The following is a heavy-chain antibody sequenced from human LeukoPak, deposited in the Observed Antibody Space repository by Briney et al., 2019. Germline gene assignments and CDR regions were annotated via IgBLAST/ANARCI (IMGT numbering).Heavy chain of an antibody. CDR2: ISYDGSNK. J-gene: IGHJ4*02. D-gene: IGHD5-12*01. CDR1: GFTFSSYA. Sequence: GGSLRLSCAASGFTFSSYAIHWVRQAPGKGLEWVAVISYDGSNKYYADSVKGRFTISRDNSKNTLYQQMNSLRAEDTAVYYCATGGYGRAYFDYWGQGTLVTVSS. CDR3: ATGGYGRAYFDY. V-gene: IGHV3-30*04.